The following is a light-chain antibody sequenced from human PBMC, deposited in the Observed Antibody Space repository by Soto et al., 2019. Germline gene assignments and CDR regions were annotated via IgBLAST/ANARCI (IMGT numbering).Light chain of an antibody. CDR3: SSYTNTNIVV. V-gene: IGLV2-14*01. CDR2: EVS. Sequence: QSVLTQPASVSGSPGQSITISCTETGSDVGGYNYVSWYQQYPGKAPQLLIYEVSDRPSGVSKRFSGSKSGSTASLTISGLQAEDEADYYCSSYTNTNIVVFGGGTKLTVL. J-gene: IGLJ2*01. CDR1: GSDVGGYNY.